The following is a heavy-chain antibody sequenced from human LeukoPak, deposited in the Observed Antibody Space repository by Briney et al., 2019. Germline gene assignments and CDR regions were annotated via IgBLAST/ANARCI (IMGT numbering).Heavy chain of an antibody. CDR3: ATPSSGYYYVSAFDI. D-gene: IGHD3-22*01. Sequence: ASVKVSCKASGYTFTSYGISWVRQAPGQGLEWMGWISAYYGNTNYAQKLQGRVTMTTDTSTSTAYMELRSLRSDDTAVYYCATPSSGYYYVSAFDIWGQGTVVTVSS. J-gene: IGHJ3*02. CDR2: ISAYYGNT. V-gene: IGHV1-18*01. CDR1: GYTFTSYG.